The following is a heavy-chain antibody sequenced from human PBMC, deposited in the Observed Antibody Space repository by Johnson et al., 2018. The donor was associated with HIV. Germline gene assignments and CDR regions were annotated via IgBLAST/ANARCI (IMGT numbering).Heavy chain of an antibody. J-gene: IGHJ3*02. CDR1: VFTFSSYA. Sequence: VQLVESGGGVVQPGGSLRLSCAASVFTFSSYAMDWVRQAPGKGLEWVATISYDGGNKYYVDSVKGRFTISRDNSKNTLYLQMNSLRAEDTAVYYCARATVDDYGVYDDAFDIWGQGTMVTVSS. D-gene: IGHD4-17*01. CDR2: ISYDGGNK. CDR3: ARATVDDYGVYDDAFDI. V-gene: IGHV3-30*03.